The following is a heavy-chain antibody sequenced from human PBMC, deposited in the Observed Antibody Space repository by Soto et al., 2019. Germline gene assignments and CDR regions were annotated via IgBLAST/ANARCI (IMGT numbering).Heavy chain of an antibody. CDR1: GFIFSNYG. CDR3: ARDRYSYDSRAYQGVDWYFDL. V-gene: IGHV3-33*01. J-gene: IGHJ2*01. D-gene: IGHD3-22*01. Sequence: GGSLRLSCAASGFIFSNYGMHWVRQAPGKGLEWVAVIWYDGSHESYADSVKGRFTISRDNSKNTLFLQMNSLRAEDTAVYYCARDRYSYDSRAYQGVDWYFDLWGRGTLVTVS. CDR2: IWYDGSHE.